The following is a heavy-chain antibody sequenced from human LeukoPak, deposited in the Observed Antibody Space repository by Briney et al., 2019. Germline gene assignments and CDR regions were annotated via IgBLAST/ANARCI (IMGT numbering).Heavy chain of an antibody. CDR3: ARGSGWYAY. J-gene: IGHJ4*02. V-gene: IGHV4-59*01. CDR2: IYYSGST. D-gene: IGHD6-19*01. Sequence: SETLSLTRIVSGGSISNYYWSWIRQPPGKGLEWIGYIYYSGSTNYNPSLKSRVTISVDTSKNQFALKLSSVTAADTAVYYCARGSGWYAYWGQGTLVTVSS. CDR1: GGSISNYY.